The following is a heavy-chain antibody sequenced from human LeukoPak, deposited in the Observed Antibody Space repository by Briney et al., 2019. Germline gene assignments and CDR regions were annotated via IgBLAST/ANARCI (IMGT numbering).Heavy chain of an antibody. Sequence: ASVKVSCKASGYTFTGYYMHWVRQAPGQRLEWMGWINPNSGGTNYAQKFQGWVTMTRDTSISTAYMELSRLRSDDTAVYYCARARDIAAAERYFDYWGQGTLVTVSS. V-gene: IGHV1-2*04. CDR2: INPNSGGT. CDR1: GYTFTGYY. CDR3: ARARDIAAAERYFDY. D-gene: IGHD6-13*01. J-gene: IGHJ4*02.